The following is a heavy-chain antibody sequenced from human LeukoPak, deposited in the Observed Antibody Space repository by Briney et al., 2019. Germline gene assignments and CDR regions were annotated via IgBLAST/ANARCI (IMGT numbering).Heavy chain of an antibody. Sequence: PGGSLRLSCAASGFTFSSYYMHWVRQAPGKGLEYVSAISSNGGSTYYANSVKGRFTISRDNSKNTLYLQMGSLRAEDMAVYYCARPRDFWSGYYLDYWGQGTLVTVSS. CDR2: ISSNGGST. CDR3: ARPRDFWSGYYLDY. J-gene: IGHJ4*02. D-gene: IGHD3-3*01. CDR1: GFTFSSYY. V-gene: IGHV3-64*01.